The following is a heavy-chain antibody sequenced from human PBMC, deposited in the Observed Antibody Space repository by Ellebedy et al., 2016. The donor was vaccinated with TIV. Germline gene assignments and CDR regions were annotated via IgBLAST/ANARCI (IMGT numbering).Heavy chain of an antibody. CDR1: GYTFTSYG. Sequence: ASVKVSXXASGYTFTSYGISWVRQAPGQGLEWMGWISAYNGNTNCAQKLQGRVTMTTDTSTSTAYMELRSLRSDDTAVYCCATNRVWFGELLPPDYWGQGTLVTVSS. CDR3: ATNRVWFGELLPPDY. J-gene: IGHJ4*02. CDR2: ISAYNGNT. V-gene: IGHV1-18*04. D-gene: IGHD3-10*01.